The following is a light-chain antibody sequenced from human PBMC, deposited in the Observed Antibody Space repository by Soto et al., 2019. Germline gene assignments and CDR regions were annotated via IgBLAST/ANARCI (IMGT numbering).Light chain of an antibody. J-gene: IGKJ2*01. V-gene: IGKV3-20*01. CDR3: QQYGSSYT. CDR2: GAS. CDR1: QSFSSSY. Sequence: EIVLTQSPGTLSLSPGERATLSCRASQSFSSSYLAWYQQKPGQGPRLLIYGASSRATGIPDRFSASGSGTDFPLTISRLEPEDFAVYYCQQYGSSYTFGQGTKLEI.